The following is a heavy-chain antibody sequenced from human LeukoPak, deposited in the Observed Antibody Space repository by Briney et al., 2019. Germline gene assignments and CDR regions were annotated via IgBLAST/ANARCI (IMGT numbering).Heavy chain of an antibody. Sequence: PSETLSLTCTVSGGSISSSSYYWGWIRQPPGKGLEWIGSIYYSGSTYYNPSLKSRVTISVDTSKNQFSLKLSSVTAADAAVYYCARGSLQLVIVYYFDYWGQGTLVTVSS. D-gene: IGHD6-6*01. CDR2: IYYSGST. CDR3: ARGSLQLVIVYYFDY. CDR1: GGSISSSSYY. V-gene: IGHV4-39*01. J-gene: IGHJ4*02.